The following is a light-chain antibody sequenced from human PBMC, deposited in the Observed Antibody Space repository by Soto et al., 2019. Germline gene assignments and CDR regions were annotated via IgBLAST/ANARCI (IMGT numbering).Light chain of an antibody. CDR3: CSYAGSSTWV. Sequence: QSALTQPASVSGSPGQSITISCTGTSSDVGSYNLVSWYQQHPGKAPKLMIYEGSKRPSGVSNRFSGSKSGNTASLTISRLQAENVADYYCCSYAGSSTWVFGGGTQLTVL. J-gene: IGLJ3*02. V-gene: IGLV2-23*01. CDR2: EGS. CDR1: SSDVGSYNL.